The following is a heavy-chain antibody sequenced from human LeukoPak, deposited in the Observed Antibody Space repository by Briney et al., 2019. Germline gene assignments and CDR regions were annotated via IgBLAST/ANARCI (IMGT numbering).Heavy chain of an antibody. J-gene: IGHJ6*03. CDR1: GGSISSGTYY. CDR3: ARALPPPEYYYYMDV. CDR2: VYTSGST. V-gene: IGHV4-61*02. Sequence: SQTLSLTCTVSGGSISSGTYYWSWIGQPAGKGLEWIGRVYTSGSTNYNPSLKSRVTISVDTSKNQFSLNLSSVTAADTAVYYCARALPPPEYYYYMDVWGKGTTVTVSS.